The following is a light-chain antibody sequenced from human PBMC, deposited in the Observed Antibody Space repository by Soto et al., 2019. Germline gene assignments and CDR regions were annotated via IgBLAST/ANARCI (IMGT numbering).Light chain of an antibody. CDR2: EVS. CDR1: SSDVRGYHY. J-gene: IGLJ2*01. Sequence: QSALTQPASVSGSPGQSITISCTGPSSDVRGYHYVSWYQHHPGKAPKLMIYEVSNRPSGVSDRFSGSKSGNTASLTISGLRAEDEADYYCSSYTSANTLEFGGGTKVTVL. V-gene: IGLV2-14*01. CDR3: SSYTSANTLE.